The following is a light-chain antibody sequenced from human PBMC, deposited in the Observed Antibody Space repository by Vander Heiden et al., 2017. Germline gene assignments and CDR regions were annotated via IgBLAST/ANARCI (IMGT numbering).Light chain of an antibody. CDR2: DTS. CDR3: QYYDNSPAT. V-gene: IGKV3-20*01. Sequence: IVLTQTPGTLSLSPGENANLSCRASQSVTNSRLAWHQQKPGQAPSLIIFDTSRRATGIPDRFSGSGSGTDFTLTINILDSEDFALYYCQYYDNSPATFGQGTRVEMK. J-gene: IGKJ1*01. CDR1: QSVTNSR.